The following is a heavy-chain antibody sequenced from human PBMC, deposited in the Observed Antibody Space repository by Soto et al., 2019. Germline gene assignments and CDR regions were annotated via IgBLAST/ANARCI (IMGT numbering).Heavy chain of an antibody. CDR1: GGTFSSYT. CDR3: ARVQGGTNYYYYYGMGV. V-gene: IGHV1-69*02. J-gene: IGHJ6*02. D-gene: IGHD3-16*01. Sequence: SVKVSCKASGGTFSSYTISWVRQAPGQGLEWMGRIIPILGIANYAQKFQGRVTITADKSTSTAYMELSSLRSEDTAVYYCARVQGGTNYYYYYGMGVWGQGTTVTVSS. CDR2: IIPILGIA.